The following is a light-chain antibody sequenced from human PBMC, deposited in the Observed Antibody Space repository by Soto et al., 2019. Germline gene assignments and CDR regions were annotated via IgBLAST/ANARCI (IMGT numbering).Light chain of an antibody. CDR3: QQYFEWPPMT. V-gene: IGKV3-15*01. J-gene: IGKJ1*01. Sequence: EVVMTQSPATLSVSPGERATLSCWASETVATNLAWYQQKPGQAPRLLISGASTRAAGISDRFRGSGSGTEFTLTSSSLRSEDSAIYYCQQYFEWPPMTFGQGTKV. CDR2: GAS. CDR1: ETVATN.